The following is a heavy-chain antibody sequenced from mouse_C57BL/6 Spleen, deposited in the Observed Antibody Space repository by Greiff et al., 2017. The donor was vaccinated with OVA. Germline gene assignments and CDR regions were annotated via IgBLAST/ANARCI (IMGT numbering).Heavy chain of an antibody. CDR2: ISDGGSYT. J-gene: IGHJ2*01. CDR3: AREGYGSSSYYFDY. CDR1: GFTFSSYA. Sequence: EVHLVESGGGLVKPGGSLKLSCAASGFTFSSYAMSWVRQTPEKRLEWVATISDGGSYTYYPDNVKGRFTISRDNAKNNLYLQMSHLKSEDTAMYYCAREGYGSSSYYFDYWGQGITLTVSS. D-gene: IGHD1-1*01. V-gene: IGHV5-4*01.